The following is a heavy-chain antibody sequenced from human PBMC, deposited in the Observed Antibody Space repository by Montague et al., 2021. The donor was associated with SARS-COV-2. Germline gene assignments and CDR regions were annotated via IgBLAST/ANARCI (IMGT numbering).Heavy chain of an antibody. CDR2: VYYNGNT. CDR3: VGPGGSESHWFDR. CDR1: GGSLFRSSYY. Sequence: SETLSLTCTVSGGSLFRSSYYWGWIRQPPGKGLEWIGSVYYNGNTNYNPSLKSRVTISLDTSENQISLNLDSVTAADTAVYYCVGPGGSESHWFDRWGQGTLVTVSS. J-gene: IGHJ5*02. V-gene: IGHV4-39*01. D-gene: IGHD3-10*01.